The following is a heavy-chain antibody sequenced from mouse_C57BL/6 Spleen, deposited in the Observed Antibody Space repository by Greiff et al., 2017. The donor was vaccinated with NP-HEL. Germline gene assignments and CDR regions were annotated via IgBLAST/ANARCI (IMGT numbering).Heavy chain of an antibody. CDR3: ARGRNDYGGFAY. J-gene: IGHJ3*01. CDR2: IDPSDSET. D-gene: IGHD2-4*01. V-gene: IGHV1-52*01. CDR1: GYTFTSYW. Sequence: QVQLQQPGAELVRPGSSVKLSCKASGYTFTSYWMHWVKQRPIQGLEWIGNIDPSDSETHYNQKFKDKATLTVDKSSSTAYMQLSSLTSEDSAVYYCARGRNDYGGFAYWGQGTLVTVSA.